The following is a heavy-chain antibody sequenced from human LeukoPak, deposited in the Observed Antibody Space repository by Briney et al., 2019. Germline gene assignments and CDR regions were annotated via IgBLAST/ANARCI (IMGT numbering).Heavy chain of an antibody. D-gene: IGHD2-21*01. CDR2: ITSDGSHD. Sequence: GGSLRLSCATSGFTFTNYPMHWVRQPPGKGLEPVAVITSDGSHDYYADSVKGRFSISRDNFKNTVHLQMDSLRPEDTAFYDCARDWVPVGYFPFWGQGILSPSPQ. CDR3: ARDWVPVGYFPF. CDR1: GFTFTNYP. J-gene: IGHJ1*01. V-gene: IGHV3-30*04.